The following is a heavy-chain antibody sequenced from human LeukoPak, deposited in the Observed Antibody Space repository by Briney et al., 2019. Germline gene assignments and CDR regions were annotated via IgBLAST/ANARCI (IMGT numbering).Heavy chain of an antibody. D-gene: IGHD5-24*01. CDR2: IIPIFGTA. CDR1: GGTFSSYA. V-gene: IGHV1-69*05. Sequence: ASVKVSCKASGGTFSSYAISWVRQAPGQGLEWMGRIIPIFGTANYAQEFQGRVTITTDESTSTAYMELSSLRSEDTAVYYCARDGSRMGDGYNFDYWGQGTLVTVSS. CDR3: ARDGSRMGDGYNFDY. J-gene: IGHJ4*02.